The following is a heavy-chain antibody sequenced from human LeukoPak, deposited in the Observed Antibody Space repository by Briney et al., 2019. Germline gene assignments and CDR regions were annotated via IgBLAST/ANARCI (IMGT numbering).Heavy chain of an antibody. CDR3: AKERREQSRDNYFDY. J-gene: IGHJ4*02. D-gene: IGHD1-26*01. V-gene: IGHV3-23*01. Sequence: PGGSLRLSCAASGFMFRDAAMTWVRQAPGKGLEWVSLIASSGLNTYYADSVRGRFTISRDNSKNTLYLQMNSLRAEDTAVYYCAKERREQSRDNYFDYWGQGTLVTVSS. CDR1: GFMFRDAA. CDR2: IASSGLNT.